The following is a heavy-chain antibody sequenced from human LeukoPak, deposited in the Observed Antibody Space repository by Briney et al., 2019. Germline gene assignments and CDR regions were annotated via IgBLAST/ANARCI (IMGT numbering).Heavy chain of an antibody. CDR1: GYTFTSYY. CDR3: ARGGGSYPLEY. CDR2: INPSGETT. V-gene: IGHV1-46*01. Sequence: ASVKVSCKASGYTFTSYYLHWVRQAPGQGFEWMGIINPSGETTSYAQKFQGRVTMTRDTSTSTLFMELSSLTSEDTAVYYCARGGGSYPLEYWGQGTLVTVSS. J-gene: IGHJ4*02. D-gene: IGHD1-26*01.